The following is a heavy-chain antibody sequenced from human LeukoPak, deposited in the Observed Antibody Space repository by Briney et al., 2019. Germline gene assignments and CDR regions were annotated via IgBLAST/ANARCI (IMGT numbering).Heavy chain of an antibody. V-gene: IGHV3-21*01. J-gene: IGHJ4*02. CDR2: ISSNINYI. Sequence: GGSLRLSCAASGFTFRSHAMNWVRQAPGKGLEWVSSISSNINYIQYADSVKGRFTISRDNAKNSLYLQMNSLRAKDTAVYYCARRNSGYSSSWYFNDYWGQGTLVTVSS. CDR3: ARRNSGYSSSWYFNDY. CDR1: GFTFRSHA. D-gene: IGHD6-13*01.